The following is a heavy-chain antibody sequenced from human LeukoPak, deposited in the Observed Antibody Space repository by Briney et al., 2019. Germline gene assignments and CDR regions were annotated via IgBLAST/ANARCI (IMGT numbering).Heavy chain of an antibody. CDR2: ISYDGSNK. V-gene: IGHV3-30*18. D-gene: IGHD2-21*02. Sequence: PGGSLRLSCAASGFTFSSYGMHWVRQAPGKGLEWVAVISYDGSNKYYADSVKGRFTISRDNSKNTLYLQMNSLRAEDTAVYYCAKNCGGDCRDAFDIWGQGTMVTVSS. CDR3: AKNCGGDCRDAFDI. J-gene: IGHJ3*02. CDR1: GFTFSSYG.